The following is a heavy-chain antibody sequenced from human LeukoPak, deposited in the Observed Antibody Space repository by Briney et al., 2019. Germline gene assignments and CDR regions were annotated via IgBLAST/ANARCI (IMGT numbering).Heavy chain of an antibody. V-gene: IGHV4-34*01. D-gene: IGHD3-10*01. Sequence: PSETLSLTCAVYGGSFSGYYWSWIRQPPGKGLEWIGEINHSGSTNYNPSLKSRVTISVDTSKNQFSLKLSSVTAADTAVYYCARGLWFGYHKDYWGQGTLVTVSS. CDR1: GGSFSGYY. CDR3: ARGLWFGYHKDY. J-gene: IGHJ4*02. CDR2: INHSGST.